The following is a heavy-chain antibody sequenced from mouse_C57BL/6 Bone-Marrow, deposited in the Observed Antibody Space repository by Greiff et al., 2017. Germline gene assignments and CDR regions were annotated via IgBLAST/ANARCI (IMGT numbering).Heavy chain of an antibody. V-gene: IGHV7-3*01. J-gene: IGHJ2*01. Sequence: EVKLQESGGGLVQPGGSLSLSCAASGFTFTDYYMSWVRQPPGKAPEWLGFIRNKANGYTTEYSASVKGRFTISRDNSQSILDLQMNARRAEDSAPYYCARFYGPGVYFDYWGQGTTLTVSS. CDR2: IRNKANGYTT. CDR3: ARFYGPGVYFDY. D-gene: IGHD1-2*01. CDR1: GFTFTDYY.